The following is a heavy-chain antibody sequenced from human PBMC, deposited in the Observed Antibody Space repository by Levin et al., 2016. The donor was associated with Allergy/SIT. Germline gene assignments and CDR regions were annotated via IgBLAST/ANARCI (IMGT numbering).Heavy chain of an antibody. CDR1: GFTFSSYS. CDR3: ARENAYCGGDCYSFDY. J-gene: IGHJ4*02. D-gene: IGHD2-21*01. CDR2: ISSSSSYI. V-gene: IGHV3-21*01. Sequence: GESLKISCAASGFTFSSYSMNWVRQAPGKGLEWVSSISSSSSYIYYADSVKGRFTISRDNAKNSLYLQMNSPRAEDTAVYYCARENAYCGGDCYSFDYWGQGTLVTVSS.